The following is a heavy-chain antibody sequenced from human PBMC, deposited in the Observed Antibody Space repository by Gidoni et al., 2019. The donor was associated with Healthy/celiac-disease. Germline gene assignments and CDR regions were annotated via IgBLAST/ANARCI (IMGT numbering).Heavy chain of an antibody. Sequence: QVQLVQSGAEVQKPGASVKVSFKASGYTFTSYGISWVRQAPGQGLEWKGWISAYNGNTNYAQKLQGRVTMTTDTSTSTAYMELRSLRSDDTAVYYCAREMEEYSSSSGMSGPGWFDPWGQGTLVTVSS. CDR1: GYTFTSYG. D-gene: IGHD6-6*01. J-gene: IGHJ5*02. V-gene: IGHV1-18*01. CDR2: ISAYNGNT. CDR3: AREMEEYSSSSGMSGPGWFDP.